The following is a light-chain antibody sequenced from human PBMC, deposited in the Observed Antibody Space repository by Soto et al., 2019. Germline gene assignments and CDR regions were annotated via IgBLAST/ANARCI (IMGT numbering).Light chain of an antibody. Sequence: DIQLTQSPSFLSASVGDRVTITCRASQGINHYVAWHQQKPGKAPKCLIYGASALQSGIPSRFSGSGSWAEFTLSISSLQPEDFATYYCQHVYSYPLTFGGGTKVDIK. J-gene: IGKJ4*01. V-gene: IGKV1-9*01. CDR3: QHVYSYPLT. CDR2: GAS. CDR1: QGINHY.